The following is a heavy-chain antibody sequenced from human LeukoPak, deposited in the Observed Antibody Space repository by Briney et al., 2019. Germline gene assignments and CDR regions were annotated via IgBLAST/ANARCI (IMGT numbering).Heavy chain of an antibody. CDR2: IRSSGSTT. CDR1: GFSFSSYE. D-gene: IGHD3-9*01. V-gene: IGHV3-48*03. Sequence: PGGSLRLSCAASGFSFSSYEMNWVRQAPGKGLERVSYIRSSGSTTYYADSVKGRFTISRDNAKNSLYLQMNSLRAEDTAVYYCARMNYDILTGYYLRAFDSWGQGTMVTVSS. J-gene: IGHJ3*02. CDR3: ARMNYDILTGYYLRAFDS.